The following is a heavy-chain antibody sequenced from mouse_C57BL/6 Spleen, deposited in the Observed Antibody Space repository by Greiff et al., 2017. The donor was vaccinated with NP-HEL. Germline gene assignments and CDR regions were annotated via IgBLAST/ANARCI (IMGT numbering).Heavy chain of an antibody. CDR2: ISSGGSYT. CDR1: GFTFSSYG. J-gene: IGHJ3*01. D-gene: IGHD1-2*01. CDR3: ARLTTANFAY. Sequence: EVQLQESGGDLVKPGGSLKLSCAASGFTFSSYGMSWVRQTPDKRLEWVATISSGGSYTYYPDSVKGRFTISRDKAKNTLYLQMSSLKSEDTAMYYSARLTTANFAYWGQGTLVTVSA. V-gene: IGHV5-6*01.